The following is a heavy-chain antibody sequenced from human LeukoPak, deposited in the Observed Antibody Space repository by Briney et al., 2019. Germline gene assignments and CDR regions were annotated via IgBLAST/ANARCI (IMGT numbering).Heavy chain of an antibody. V-gene: IGHV1-18*01. Sequence: ASVKVSRKASGYTFTSYGISWVRQAPGPGMEWMGWISAYNGNTNYAQKLQGRVTMTTDTSTSTDYMELRSLRSDDTAVYYCARDLPADPGYSSAWGQGTLVTVSS. CDR3: ARDLPADPGYSSA. CDR2: ISAYNGNT. CDR1: GYTFTSYG. J-gene: IGHJ5*02. D-gene: IGHD6-19*01.